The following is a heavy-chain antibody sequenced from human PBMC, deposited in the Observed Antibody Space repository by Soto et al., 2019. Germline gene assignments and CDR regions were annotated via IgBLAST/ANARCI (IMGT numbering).Heavy chain of an antibody. CDR1: GFNLSHPW. CDR2: IKSETDGGTA. J-gene: IGHJ4*02. Sequence: GGSLRLSCAASGFNLSHPWMTWVRQAAGKGLEWVGRIKSETDGGTADYAAPVKGRITISRDDSKNTVYLQMNSLKTEDTAVYYCTTGIYYDLLTGYHDVDYWGQGTLVTVSS. V-gene: IGHV3-15*01. D-gene: IGHD3-9*01. CDR3: TTGIYYDLLTGYHDVDY.